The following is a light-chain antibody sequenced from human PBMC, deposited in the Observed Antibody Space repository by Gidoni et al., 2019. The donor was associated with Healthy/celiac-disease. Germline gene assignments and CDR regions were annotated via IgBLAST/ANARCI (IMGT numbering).Light chain of an antibody. J-gene: IGKJ2*01. CDR1: QSFSSSY. CDR3: QQYGSSPYT. V-gene: IGKV3-20*01. Sequence: LVLTQSPGTLSLSPGERATLSCRASQSFSSSYLAWYQQKPGQAPRLLIYGASSRATGIPDRFSGSGSGTDFTLTISRLEPEDFAVYYCQQYGSSPYTFGQGTKLEIK. CDR2: GAS.